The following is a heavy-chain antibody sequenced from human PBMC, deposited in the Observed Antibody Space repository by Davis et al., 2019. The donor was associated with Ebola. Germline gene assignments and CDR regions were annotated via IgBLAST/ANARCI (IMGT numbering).Heavy chain of an antibody. CDR3: ARLRSRGHYYYYYMDV. CDR2: IYPGDADT. J-gene: IGHJ6*03. CDR1: GYSFTSYW. Sequence: PGGSLRLSCKGSGYSFTSYWIGWVRQMPGKGLEWMGIIYPGDADTRYSPSFQGQVTISADKSISTAYLQWSSLKASDTAMYYCARLRSRGHYYYYYMDVWGKGTTVTVSS. D-gene: IGHD4-17*01. V-gene: IGHV5-51*01.